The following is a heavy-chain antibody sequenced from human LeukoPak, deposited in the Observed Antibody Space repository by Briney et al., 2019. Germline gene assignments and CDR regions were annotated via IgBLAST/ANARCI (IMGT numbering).Heavy chain of an antibody. D-gene: IGHD6-13*01. V-gene: IGHV1-18*01. CDR1: GYTFTSYG. CDR3: ATETALAAAGHFVPENYYYYMDV. J-gene: IGHJ6*03. CDR2: ISAYNGNT. Sequence: ASVKVSCKASGYTFTSYGISWVRRAPGQGLEWMGWISAYNGNTNYAQNLQGRVTMTTDTSTSTAYMELRSLRSDDTAVYYCATETALAAAGHFVPENYYYYMDVGGKGTTVTVSS.